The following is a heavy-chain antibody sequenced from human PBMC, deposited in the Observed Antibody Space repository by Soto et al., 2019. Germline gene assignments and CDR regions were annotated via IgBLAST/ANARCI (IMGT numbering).Heavy chain of an antibody. V-gene: IGHV3-23*01. CDR3: AKGKDSMYFDISGYDGYSYYGMDV. D-gene: IGHD3-22*01. CDR2: ISGSGGST. Sequence: PGGSLRLSCAASGFTFRSYAMSWVRQAPGKGLEWVSAISGSGGSTYYADSVKGRFTISRDNSKNTLYLQMNSLRAEDTAVYYCAKGKDSMYFDISGYDGYSYYGMDVWGQGTTVTVSS. J-gene: IGHJ6*02. CDR1: GFTFRSYA.